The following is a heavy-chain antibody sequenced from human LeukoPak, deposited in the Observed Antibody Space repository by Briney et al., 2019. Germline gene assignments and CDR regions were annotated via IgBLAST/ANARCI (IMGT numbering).Heavy chain of an antibody. CDR3: ARDDSSGYYYASLDY. D-gene: IGHD3-22*01. Sequence: GRSLRLSCAASGFTFSSYAMHWVRRAPGKGLERVAVISYDGSNKYYADSVKGRFTISRDNSKNTLYLQMNSLRAEDTAVYYCARDDSSGYYYASLDYWGQGTLVTVSS. J-gene: IGHJ4*02. CDR1: GFTFSSYA. V-gene: IGHV3-30-3*01. CDR2: ISYDGSNK.